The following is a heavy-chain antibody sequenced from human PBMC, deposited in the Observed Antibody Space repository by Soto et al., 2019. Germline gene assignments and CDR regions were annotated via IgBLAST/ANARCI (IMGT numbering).Heavy chain of an antibody. CDR1: GYTFTGYY. J-gene: IGHJ4*02. Sequence: ASVKVSCKASGYTFTGYYMHWVRQAPGQGLEWMGWINPNSGGTNYAQKFQGWVTMTRDTSISTAYMELSRLRSDDTAVYYCARGDNPYCSGGSCLDYWGQGTLVTVSS. D-gene: IGHD2-15*01. CDR3: ARGDNPYCSGGSCLDY. CDR2: INPNSGGT. V-gene: IGHV1-2*04.